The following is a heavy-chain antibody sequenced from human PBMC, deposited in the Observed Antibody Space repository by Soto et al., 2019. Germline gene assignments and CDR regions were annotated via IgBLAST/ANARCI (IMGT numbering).Heavy chain of an antibody. J-gene: IGHJ6*02. CDR3: ARGPVNQYYYGSGSRLFPYYYGMDV. CDR1: GGSFSGYY. Sequence: SETLSLTCAVYGGSFSGYYWSWIRQPPGKGLEWIGEINHSGSTNYNPSLKSRVTISVDTSKNQFSLKLSSVTAADTAVYYCARGPVNQYYYGSGSRLFPYYYGMDVWGQGTTVTVSS. V-gene: IGHV4-34*01. CDR2: INHSGST. D-gene: IGHD3-10*01.